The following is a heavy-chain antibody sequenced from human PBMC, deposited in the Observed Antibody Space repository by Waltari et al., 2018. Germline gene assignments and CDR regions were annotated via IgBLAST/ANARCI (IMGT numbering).Heavy chain of an antibody. CDR1: GFTFSNYP. CDR2: IRGVGSGK. D-gene: IGHD6-19*01. V-gene: IGHV3-64*01. CDR3: ATEFPAGAYDY. J-gene: IGHJ4*02. Sequence: EVQLVESGGGLVQPGGSLRLSCTASGFTFSNYPMHWVRQAPGEGLESIAAIRGVGSGKYKARLVKGRFTIARDNSKSTLYLQMGSLRDDDMAVYFCATEFPAGAYDYWGQGTLVTVSS.